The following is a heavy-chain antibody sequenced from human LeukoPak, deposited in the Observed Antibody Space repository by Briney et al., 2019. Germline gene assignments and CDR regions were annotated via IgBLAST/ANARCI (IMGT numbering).Heavy chain of an antibody. CDR1: GGSFSGYY. CDR2: INHSGST. CDR3: ARVPRYCSGGSCYLDY. Sequence: PSETLSLTYAVYGGSFSGYYWSWIRQPPGKGLEWIGEINHSGSTNYNPSLKSRVTISVDTSKNQFSLKLSSVTAADTAVYYCARVPRYCSGGSCYLDYWGQGTLVTVSS. V-gene: IGHV4-34*01. J-gene: IGHJ4*02. D-gene: IGHD2-15*01.